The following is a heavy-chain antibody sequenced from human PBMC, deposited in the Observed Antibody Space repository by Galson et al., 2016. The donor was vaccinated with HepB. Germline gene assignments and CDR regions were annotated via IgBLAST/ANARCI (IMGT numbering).Heavy chain of an antibody. CDR2: LSGSGAHT. V-gene: IGHV3-23*01. CDR3: AKDYVGGSYLLTQFDY. J-gene: IGHJ4*02. CDR1: GFRFSRYA. Sequence: SLRLSCAASGFRFSRYAMTWVRQAPGKGLEWVSGLSGSGAHTYYADSVKGRFTISRDNSKNTLYLQMNSLRVEDTAVYYCAKDYVGGSYLLTQFDYWGQGTLVTVSS. D-gene: IGHD3-16*02.